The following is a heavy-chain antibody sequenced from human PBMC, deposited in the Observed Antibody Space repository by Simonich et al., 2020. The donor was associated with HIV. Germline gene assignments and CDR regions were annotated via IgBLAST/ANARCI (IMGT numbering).Heavy chain of an antibody. CDR2: INHSGST. CDR3: AGSPEYDPSKIAAAALLRGAAFDI. Sequence: QVQLQQWGAGLLKPSETLSLTCAVYGGSFSGYYWSWIRQPPGKGLGWIGEINHSGSTNYNPPLKIRVTISVDTSKNQFSLKLSSVTAADTAVYYCAGSPEYDPSKIAAAALLRGAAFDIWGQGTMVTVSS. D-gene: IGHD6-13*01. V-gene: IGHV4-34*01. J-gene: IGHJ3*02. CDR1: GGSFSGYY.